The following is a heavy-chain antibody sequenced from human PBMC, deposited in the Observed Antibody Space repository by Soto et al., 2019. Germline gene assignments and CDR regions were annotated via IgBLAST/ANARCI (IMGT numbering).Heavy chain of an antibody. CDR1: GFTFSSYG. Sequence: PGGSLRLPCAASGFTFSSYGMHWVRQAPGKGLEWVAVISYDGSNKYYADSVKGRFTISRDNSKNTLYLQMNSLRAEDTAVYYCAKDGGSGWSHYWGQGTLVTVSS. J-gene: IGHJ4*02. D-gene: IGHD6-19*01. CDR3: AKDGGSGWSHY. V-gene: IGHV3-30*18. CDR2: ISYDGSNK.